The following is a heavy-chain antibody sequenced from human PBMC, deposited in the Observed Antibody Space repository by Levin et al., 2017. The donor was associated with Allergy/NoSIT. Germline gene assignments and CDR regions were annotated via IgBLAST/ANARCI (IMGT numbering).Heavy chain of an antibody. Sequence: ASVKVSCKASGYTFTGYYMHWVRQAPGQGLDWMGWISPNSGDTNHAQTFQGRVTLTRDTSISTAYMELSRPRSDDTAVYYCARGGAVGAFDYWGQGTLVTVSS. J-gene: IGHJ4*02. D-gene: IGHD1-26*01. CDR2: ISPNSGDT. V-gene: IGHV1-2*02. CDR1: GYTFTGYY. CDR3: ARGGAVGAFDY.